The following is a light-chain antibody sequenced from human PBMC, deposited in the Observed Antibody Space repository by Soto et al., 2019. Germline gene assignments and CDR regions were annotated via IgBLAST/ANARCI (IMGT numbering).Light chain of an antibody. J-gene: IGKJ4*01. CDR2: DAS. CDR1: QAMRNY. CDR3: QHYDSLPPT. V-gene: IGKV1-33*01. Sequence: DIQMTQSPSSLSASVGDRVTITCQASQAMRNYVNWYQQKPGKAPKLLIYDASNLETGVPSRFSGSRTGKDFTFTISSLQPEDIAAYYCQHYDSLPPTFGGGTKVEIK.